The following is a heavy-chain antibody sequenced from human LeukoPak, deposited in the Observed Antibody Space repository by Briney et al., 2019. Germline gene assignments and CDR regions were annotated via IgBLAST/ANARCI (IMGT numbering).Heavy chain of an antibody. CDR2: IYTSGST. Sequence: SETLSLTCTVSGGSISSHYWSWIRQPAGKGLEWVGRIYTSGSTIYNPSLQSRVNMPRDTSKNQFYLKLTSVTAADTAVYYCARDGSGSGRPFDCWGQGTLVTVSS. CDR1: GGSISSHY. J-gene: IGHJ4*02. D-gene: IGHD3-10*01. CDR3: ARDGSGSGRPFDC. V-gene: IGHV4-4*07.